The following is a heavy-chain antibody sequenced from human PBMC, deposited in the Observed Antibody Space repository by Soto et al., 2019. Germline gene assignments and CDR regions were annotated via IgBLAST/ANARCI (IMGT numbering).Heavy chain of an antibody. J-gene: IGHJ3*02. Sequence: PGGSLRLSCAASGFTFSSYEMNWVRQAPGKGLEWVSYISSSGSTIYYADSVKGRFTISRDNAKNSLYLQMNSLRAEDTAVYYCARDGVWSGYWFLDAFDIWGQGTMVTVSS. CDR2: ISSSGSTI. D-gene: IGHD3-3*01. CDR1: GFTFSSYE. V-gene: IGHV3-48*03. CDR3: ARDGVWSGYWFLDAFDI.